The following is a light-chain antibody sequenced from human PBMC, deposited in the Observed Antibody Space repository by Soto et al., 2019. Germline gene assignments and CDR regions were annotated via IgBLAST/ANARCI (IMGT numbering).Light chain of an antibody. Sequence: DIQMTQSPSTLSASVGDRVTITCRASQSIRSWLAWYQQKPGKAPKLLIYKASSLESGVPSRFSGSGSGTEFTLTISSLQPDDFATYYCQQYNSYPWMFGQGTKVEIK. V-gene: IGKV1-5*03. CDR3: QQYNSYPWM. CDR1: QSIRSW. CDR2: KAS. J-gene: IGKJ1*01.